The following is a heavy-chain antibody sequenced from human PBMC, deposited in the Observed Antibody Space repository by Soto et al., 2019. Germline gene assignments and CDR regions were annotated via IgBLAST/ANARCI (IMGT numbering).Heavy chain of an antibody. CDR1: GGSFSGYY. CDR2: INHSGST. J-gene: IGHJ4*02. D-gene: IGHD3-10*01. Sequence: PSETLSLTCAVYGGSFSGYYWSWVRQPPGKGLEWIGEINHSGSTNYNPSLKSRVTISVDASKNQFSLKLSSVTAADAAVYFCARGYGPIDYWGQGTLVTVSS. V-gene: IGHV4-34*01. CDR3: ARGYGPIDY.